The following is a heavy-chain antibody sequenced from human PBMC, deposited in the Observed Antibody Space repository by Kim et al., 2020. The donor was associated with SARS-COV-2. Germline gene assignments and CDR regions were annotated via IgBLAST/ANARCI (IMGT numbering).Heavy chain of an antibody. V-gene: IGHV3-23*01. CDR2: IRDSGGST. CDR3: AKVTSGNSGWFEYFQH. J-gene: IGHJ1*01. Sequence: GGSLRLSCAASGFTFNNYAMSWVRQAPGKGLEWVSGIRDSGGSTKYADSVKGRFSISRDNSKNTLYLQMDNLRAEDTAVYYCAKVTSGNSGWFEYFQHWGQGTLVTVSS. D-gene: IGHD6-19*01. CDR1: GFTFNNYA.